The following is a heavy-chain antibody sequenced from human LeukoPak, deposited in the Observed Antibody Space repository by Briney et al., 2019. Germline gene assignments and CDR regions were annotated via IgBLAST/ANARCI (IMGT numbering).Heavy chain of an antibody. D-gene: IGHD2-8*01. V-gene: IGHV4-59*01. CDR2: IRYNGYT. CDR1: GDSISDYY. J-gene: IGHJ4*02. Sequence: SETLSLTCIVSGDSISDYYWTWIRQPPGKRLEWIGYIRYNGYTNYSPSLKSRVTISIDTSKNQFSLKLTSVTAADAAVYYCARGAIPLPGVIDFWGQGTLVTVSS. CDR3: ARGAIPLPGVIDF.